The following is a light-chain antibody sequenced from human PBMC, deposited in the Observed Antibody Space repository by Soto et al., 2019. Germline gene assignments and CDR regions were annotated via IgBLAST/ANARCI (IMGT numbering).Light chain of an antibody. CDR1: QSISSTY. V-gene: IGKV3-20*01. Sequence: EVVLTQSPGTLSLSPGERATLSCRASQSISSTYLAWYQQRPGQAPRLLIYGASSRATGIPDRFSGSGSGTDFTLTISRLEPEDFAGYYCQQYGNSRPWTFGQGTKVEIK. J-gene: IGKJ1*01. CDR3: QQYGNSRPWT. CDR2: GAS.